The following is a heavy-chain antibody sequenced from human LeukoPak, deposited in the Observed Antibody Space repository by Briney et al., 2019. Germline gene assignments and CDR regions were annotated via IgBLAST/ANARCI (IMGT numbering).Heavy chain of an antibody. CDR2: ISSSGSTI. CDR3: ARGITGTTSHYYYYYYMDV. J-gene: IGHJ6*03. V-gene: IGHV3-48*03. Sequence: GGSPRLSCAASGFTFSSYEMNWVRQAPGKGLEWASYISSSGSTIYYADSVKGRFTISRDNSKNTLYLQMNSLRAEDTAVYYCARGITGTTSHYYYYYYMDVWGKGTTVTVSS. D-gene: IGHD1-7*01. CDR1: GFTFSSYE.